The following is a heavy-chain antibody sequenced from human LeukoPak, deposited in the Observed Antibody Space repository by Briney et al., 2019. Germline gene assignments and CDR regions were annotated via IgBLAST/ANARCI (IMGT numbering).Heavy chain of an antibody. Sequence: PSETLSLTCTVSGGSISSYYWSWIRQPPGKGLEWIGYIYYSGSTNYNPSLKSRVTISVDTSKNQFSLKLSSVTAADTAVYYYARDQGYYDSSGYYYYYYGMDVWGQGTTVTVSS. CDR3: ARDQGYYDSSGYYYYYYGMDV. V-gene: IGHV4-59*01. CDR1: GGSISSYY. J-gene: IGHJ6*02. D-gene: IGHD3-22*01. CDR2: IYYSGST.